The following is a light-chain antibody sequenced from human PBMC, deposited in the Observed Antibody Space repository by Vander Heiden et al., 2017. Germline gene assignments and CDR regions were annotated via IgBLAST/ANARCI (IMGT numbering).Light chain of an antibody. Sequence: QSVLTQPPSVSAAPGQRVTISCTGSSSNIGAGYGVHWYQQLPGTAPKLLIYYNTNRPSGVPDRFSGSRSGTSASLAIAGLQAEDEADYYCQSSDSSLSGSVIFGGGTKLTVL. CDR1: SSNIGAGYG. CDR3: QSSDSSLSGSVI. J-gene: IGLJ2*01. V-gene: IGLV1-40*01. CDR2: YNT.